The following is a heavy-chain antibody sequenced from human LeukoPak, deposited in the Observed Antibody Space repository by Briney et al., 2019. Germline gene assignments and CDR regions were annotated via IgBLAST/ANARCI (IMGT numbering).Heavy chain of an antibody. CDR2: ISGDGGST. V-gene: IGHV3-23*01. Sequence: PTGGSLRLSCAASGFTFSTYAMSWVRQAPGKGLEWVSAISGDGGSTYYADSLKGRFTISRDNSKNTLYLQMNSLRAEDTAVYYCAKMPRQQEDWGQGTLVTVSS. D-gene: IGHD6-13*01. CDR1: GFTFSTYA. CDR3: AKMPRQQED. J-gene: IGHJ4*02.